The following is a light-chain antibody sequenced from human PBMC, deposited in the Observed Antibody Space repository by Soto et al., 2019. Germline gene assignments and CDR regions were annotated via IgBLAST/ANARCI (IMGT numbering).Light chain of an antibody. Sequence: EIVLTQSPGTLSLSQGERATLSCRASQSVSSSYLAWYQQKPGQAPRLLIYGASSRATGIPDRFSGSGSGTDFTLTISRLEPEDFAVYYCQQYGSSWWTFGQGTKVDIK. J-gene: IGKJ1*01. CDR2: GAS. CDR3: QQYGSSWWT. V-gene: IGKV3-20*01. CDR1: QSVSSSY.